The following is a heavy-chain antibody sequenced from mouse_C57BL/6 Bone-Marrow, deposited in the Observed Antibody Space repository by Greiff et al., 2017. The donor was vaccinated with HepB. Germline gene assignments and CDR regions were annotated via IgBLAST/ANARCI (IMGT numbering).Heavy chain of an antibody. CDR2: IYPGSGNT. J-gene: IGHJ3*01. V-gene: IGHV1-55*01. Sequence: QVQLQQPGAELVKPGASVKMSCKASGYTFTSYWITWVKQRPGQGLEWIGDIYPGSGNTYYNEKFKGKATLTAEKSSSTAYMQLSSLTSEDSAVYFCESEAYWGQGTLVTVSA. CDR1: GYTFTSYW. CDR3: ESEAY.